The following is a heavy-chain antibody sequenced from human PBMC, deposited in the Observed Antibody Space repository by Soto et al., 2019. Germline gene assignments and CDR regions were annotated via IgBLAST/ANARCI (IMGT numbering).Heavy chain of an antibody. CDR3: AKEHEATRGSYYYSGMDV. D-gene: IGHD5-12*01. CDR1: GFIFSSYG. V-gene: IGHV3-30*18. CDR2: ISYDGSNK. J-gene: IGHJ6*02. Sequence: QVQLVESGGGVVQPGRSLRLSCAASGFIFSSYGMHWVRQAPGKGLEWVAVISYDGSNKYYADSVKGRFTISRDNSKNTLYLQMNSLRAEDTAVYYCAKEHEATRGSYYYSGMDVWGQGTTVTVSS.